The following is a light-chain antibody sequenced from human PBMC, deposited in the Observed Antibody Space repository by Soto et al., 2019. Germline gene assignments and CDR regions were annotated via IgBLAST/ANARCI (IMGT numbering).Light chain of an antibody. J-gene: IGLJ1*01. CDR1: SSNIGAGYD. CDR3: QSYDSSLSVSYV. V-gene: IGLV1-40*01. CDR2: GNS. Sequence: VLTQPPSVSGAPGQRVTISCTGSSSNIGAGYDVHWYQQLPGTAPKLLIYGNSNRPSGVPDRFSGSKSGTSASLAITGLQAEDEADYYCQSYDSSLSVSYVFGTGTKVTV.